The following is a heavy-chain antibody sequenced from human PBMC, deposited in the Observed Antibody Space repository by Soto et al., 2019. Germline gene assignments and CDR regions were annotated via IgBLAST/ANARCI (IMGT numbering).Heavy chain of an antibody. V-gene: IGHV3-33*01. CDR3: ARDHSYCSGGSCYYYYYMDV. Sequence: QVQLVESGGGVVQPGRSLRLSCAASGFTFSSYGMHWVRQAPGKGLEWVAVIWYDGSNKYYADSVKGRFTISRDNSKNTLYLQMNSLRAEDTAVYYCARDHSYCSGGSCYYYYYMDVWGKGTTVTVSS. D-gene: IGHD2-15*01. J-gene: IGHJ6*03. CDR1: GFTFSSYG. CDR2: IWYDGSNK.